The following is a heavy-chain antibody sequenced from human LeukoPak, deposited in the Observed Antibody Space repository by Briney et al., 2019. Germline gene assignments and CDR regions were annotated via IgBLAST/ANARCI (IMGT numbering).Heavy chain of an antibody. J-gene: IGHJ6*03. V-gene: IGHV4-59*01. Sequence: SETLSLTCTVSGGSISSYYWSWIRQPPGKGLEWIGYIHYSGSTNYNPSLKSRVTISVDTSKNQFSLKLSSVTAADTAVYYCAREMGSGYYYYMDVWGKGTTVTVSS. CDR2: IHYSGST. CDR3: AREMGSGYYYYMDV. D-gene: IGHD3-10*01. CDR1: GGSISSYY.